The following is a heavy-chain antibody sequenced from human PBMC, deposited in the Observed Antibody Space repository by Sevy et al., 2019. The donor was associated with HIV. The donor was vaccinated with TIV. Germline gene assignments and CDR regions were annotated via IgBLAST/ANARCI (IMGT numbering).Heavy chain of an antibody. D-gene: IGHD2-2*02. V-gene: IGHV3-30*18. J-gene: IGHJ6*02. CDR2: ISDDGSDK. Sequence: GGSLRLSCAVSGFTFSKYGMHWVRQAPGKGPEWVAIISDDGSDKEYADSVKGRFTISRDNSKDTGYLEMNSLRPEDTAVYYCVNSWGWFVGSSLLYYYFGMDVWGQGTTVTVSS. CDR1: GFTFSKYG. CDR3: VNSWGWFVGSSLLYYYFGMDV.